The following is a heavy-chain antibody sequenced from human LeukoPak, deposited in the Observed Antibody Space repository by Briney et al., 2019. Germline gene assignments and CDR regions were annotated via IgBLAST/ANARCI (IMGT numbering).Heavy chain of an antibody. V-gene: IGHV6-1*01. CDR3: TRGSSSTSWYFDY. Sequence: SQTLSLTCAISGDSVSSNSATWTWIRQFPSRGLEWLGRTYYRSKWYNDYAVSVKSRITINPDTSKNQFSLQLNSVTPEDTAVYYCTRGSSSTSWYFDYWGQGTLVTVSS. CDR2: TYYRSKWYN. CDR1: GDSVSSNSAT. J-gene: IGHJ4*02. D-gene: IGHD2-2*01.